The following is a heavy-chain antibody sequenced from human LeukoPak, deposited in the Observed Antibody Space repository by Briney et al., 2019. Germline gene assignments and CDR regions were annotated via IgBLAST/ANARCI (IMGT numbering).Heavy chain of an antibody. V-gene: IGHV1-18*01. CDR1: GYTFTSYG. D-gene: IGHD4-17*01. J-gene: IGHJ4*02. CDR3: ARDASSYGGKSWGEGY. CDR2: ISAYNGNT. Sequence: VSVKVSCKASGYTFTSYGISWVRQAPGQGLEWMGWISAYNGNTNYAQKFQGRATITADASATTAYMELVSLTSGDTAVYYCARDASSYGGKSWGEGYWGQGTRVTVSS.